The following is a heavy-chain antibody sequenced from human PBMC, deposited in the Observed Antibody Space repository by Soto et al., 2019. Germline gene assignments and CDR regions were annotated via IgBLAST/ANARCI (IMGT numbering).Heavy chain of an antibody. CDR2: ISSSSSYI. CDR3: ARDRGENWFDP. V-gene: IGHV3-21*01. CDR1: GFTFSSYS. D-gene: IGHD3-10*01. J-gene: IGHJ5*02. Sequence: GGSLRLSCAASGFTFSSYSMNWVRQAPGKGLEWVSSISSSSSYIYYADSVKGRFTISRDNAKNSLYLQMNSLRAEDTAVYYCARDRGENWFDPWGQGTLVTVSS.